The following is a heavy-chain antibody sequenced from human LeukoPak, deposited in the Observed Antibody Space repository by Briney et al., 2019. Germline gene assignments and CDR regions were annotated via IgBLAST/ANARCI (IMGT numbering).Heavy chain of an antibody. CDR1: GFTFSDYY. Sequence: GGSLRLSCAASGFTFSDYYMGWIRQAPGKGLEWVSYISSSGSTIYYADSVKGRFTISRDNAKNSLYLQMNSLRDEDTAVYYCARRTMSIAAAGTGYYYYMDVWGKGTTVTVSS. CDR3: ARRTMSIAAAGTGYYYYMDV. V-gene: IGHV3-11*04. CDR2: ISSSGSTI. D-gene: IGHD6-13*01. J-gene: IGHJ6*03.